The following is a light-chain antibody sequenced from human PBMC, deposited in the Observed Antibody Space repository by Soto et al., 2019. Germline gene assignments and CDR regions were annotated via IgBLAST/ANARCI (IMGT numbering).Light chain of an antibody. V-gene: IGKV3-20*01. CDR2: GAS. Sequence: DIVLTHSPGTLSLSPGERATLSCTASLTISDNYLAWYQQKAGQAPRLVIYGASSRATGIPDRFSASGSGTDFTLTISRLEPEDFAVYYCQQYSMAPLTFGQGTKVDIK. CDR3: QQYSMAPLT. J-gene: IGKJ1*01. CDR1: LTISDNY.